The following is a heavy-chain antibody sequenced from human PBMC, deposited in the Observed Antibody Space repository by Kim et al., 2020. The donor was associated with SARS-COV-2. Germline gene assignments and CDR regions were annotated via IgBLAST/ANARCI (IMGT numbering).Heavy chain of an antibody. CDR3: ARVLFGETGYRHDY. D-gene: IGHD3-10*01. CDR1: GVSVSSESYN. CDR2: IYYSGST. Sequence: SETLSLTCTVSGVSVSSESYNWSWIRQPPGKGLEWIGYIYYSGSTNYNPSLKSRVTMSVDTSKNQFSLKLSSVTAADTAVYFCARVLFGETGYRHDYWGQGTLVTVSS. V-gene: IGHV4-61*01. J-gene: IGHJ4*02.